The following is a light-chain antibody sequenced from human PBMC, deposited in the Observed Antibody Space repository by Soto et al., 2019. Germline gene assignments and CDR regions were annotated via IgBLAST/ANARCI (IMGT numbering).Light chain of an antibody. J-gene: IGKJ4*01. CDR3: QQYGSSPFT. V-gene: IGKV3-20*01. CDR2: GAS. Sequence: EVVLTQSPGTLSLSPGERATLSCRASQSVTSSDLAWYQQKPGQAPRLLISGASSRATGIPDRFSGSGSGTDFTLTISRLEPEDFAVYYCQQYGSSPFTFGGGTKVDIK. CDR1: QSVTSSD.